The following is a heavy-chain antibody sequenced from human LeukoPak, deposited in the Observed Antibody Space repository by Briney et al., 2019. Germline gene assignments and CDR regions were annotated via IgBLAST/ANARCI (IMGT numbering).Heavy chain of an antibody. J-gene: IGHJ4*02. CDR2: INSDGSTT. CDR3: AKSDDY. Sequence: GGSLRLSCAASGFTFSNYWMHWVRQTPEKGMVWVSGINSDGSTTNYADSVKGRFTISRDNAKNTLYLQMNSLRAEDTAVYYCAKSDDYWGQGTLVTVSP. CDR1: GFTFSNYW. V-gene: IGHV3-74*01.